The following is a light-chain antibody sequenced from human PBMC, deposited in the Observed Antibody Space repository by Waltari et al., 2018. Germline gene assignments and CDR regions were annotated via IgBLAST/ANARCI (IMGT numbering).Light chain of an antibody. Sequence: EIVMTQSPATLSVSPGERATLSCRASQSVSSNFAWYQQRPGQAPRLLIYGASTRATGIPARFSGSGSGTEFTLTIRSLQSEDFAVYYCQQYYNWPRTFGQGTKVEI. J-gene: IGKJ1*01. CDR2: GAS. V-gene: IGKV3-15*01. CDR1: QSVSSN. CDR3: QQYYNWPRT.